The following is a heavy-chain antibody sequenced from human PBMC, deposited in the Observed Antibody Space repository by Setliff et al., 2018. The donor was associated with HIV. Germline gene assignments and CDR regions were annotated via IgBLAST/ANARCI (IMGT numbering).Heavy chain of an antibody. CDR1: GYDFTAYA. Sequence: SVKFSCKASGYDFTAYAISWVRQAPGQGLEWMGRIGGDNANIKFAQSFQGRVTMTTDTSTNTAYLELTSLRSDDTAVYYCARYAAADTGWFDPWGQGTQVTVSS. CDR3: ARYAAADTGWFDP. CDR2: IGGDNANI. D-gene: IGHD2-8*02. V-gene: IGHV1-18*01. J-gene: IGHJ5*02.